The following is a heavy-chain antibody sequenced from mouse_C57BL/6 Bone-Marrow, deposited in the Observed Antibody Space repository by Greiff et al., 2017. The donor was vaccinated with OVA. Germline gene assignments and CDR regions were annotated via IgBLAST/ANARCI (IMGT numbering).Heavy chain of an antibody. CDR3: ARSGYYGSSLYAMDY. Sequence: QVQLQQSVAELVMPGASVKLSCKASGYTFTSYWMHWVKQRPGQGLEWIGEIDPSDSYTNYNQKFKGKSTLTVDKSSSTAYMQLSSLTSEDSAVYYCARSGYYGSSLYAMDYWGQGTSVTVSS. D-gene: IGHD1-1*01. V-gene: IGHV1-69*01. CDR2: IDPSDSYT. J-gene: IGHJ4*01. CDR1: GYTFTSYW.